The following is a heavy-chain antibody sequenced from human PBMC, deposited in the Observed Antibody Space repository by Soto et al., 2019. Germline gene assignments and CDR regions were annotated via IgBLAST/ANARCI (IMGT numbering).Heavy chain of an antibody. CDR2: IIPSSGTA. D-gene: IGHD2-2*01. Sequence: QVQLVQSGAEVKKPGSSVKVSCKASVGTVSSYAISWVRQAPGQGLEWMGGIIPSSGTANYGQKFQGRVTITADESTSTAYMELSSLRSEDTAVYYCASSQGSSTSLEIYYYYYYGRDVWGQGTTVTVSS. CDR1: VGTVSSYA. CDR3: ASSQGSSTSLEIYYYYYYGRDV. J-gene: IGHJ6*02. V-gene: IGHV1-69*01.